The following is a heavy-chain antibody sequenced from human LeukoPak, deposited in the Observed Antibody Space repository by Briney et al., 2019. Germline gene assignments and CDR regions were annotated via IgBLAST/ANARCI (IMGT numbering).Heavy chain of an antibody. D-gene: IGHD3-22*01. CDR3: ARESPGGYYVDY. V-gene: IGHV3-33*01. CDR1: GFTFRSYG. CDR2: IWYDGSNK. J-gene: IGHJ4*02. Sequence: GGSLRLSCAASGFTFRSYGMHWVRQAPGKGLEWVAVIWYDGSNKYYADSVQGRFTISRDNSKNTLYLQMNSLRAEDTAVYYCARESPGGYYVDYWGQGTLVTVSS.